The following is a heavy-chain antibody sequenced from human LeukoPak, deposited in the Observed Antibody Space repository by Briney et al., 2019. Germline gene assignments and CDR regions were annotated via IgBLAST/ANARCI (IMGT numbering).Heavy chain of an antibody. CDR2: INPNSGGT. CDR1: GYTFTGYY. Sequence: GASVKVSCKASGYTFTGYYMHWVRQAPGQGLEWMGWINPNSGGTNYAQKFQGRVTMTRDTSISTAYMELSRLRSDDTAVYYCARNDIFTGQPTHFDYWGQGTLVTVSS. V-gene: IGHV1-2*02. CDR3: ARNDIFTGQPTHFDY. J-gene: IGHJ4*02. D-gene: IGHD3-9*01.